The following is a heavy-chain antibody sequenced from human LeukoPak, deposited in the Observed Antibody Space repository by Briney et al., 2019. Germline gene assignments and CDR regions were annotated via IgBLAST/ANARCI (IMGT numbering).Heavy chain of an antibody. Sequence: SETLSLTCTGSGGSISSYYWSWIRQPPGKGLEWIGYIYYSGSTNYNPSLKSRVTISVDTSMNQFSLKLSSVTAADTAVYYCARDRSIAAAGVDYFDYWGQGTLVTVSS. J-gene: IGHJ4*02. CDR3: ARDRSIAAAGVDYFDY. D-gene: IGHD6-13*01. V-gene: IGHV4-59*12. CDR1: GGSISSYY. CDR2: IYYSGST.